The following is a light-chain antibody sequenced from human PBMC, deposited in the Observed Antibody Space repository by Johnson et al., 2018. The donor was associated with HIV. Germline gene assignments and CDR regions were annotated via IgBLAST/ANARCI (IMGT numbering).Light chain of an antibody. J-gene: IGLJ1*01. CDR3: GTWDSSLSAGV. Sequence: QAVLTQPPSVSAAPGQKVTISCSGSSSNIGNNYVSWYQQVPGTAPKLLIYDNNRRPSGIPDRFSGSKSGPSATLGITGLQTGDEADYYCGTWDSSLSAGVCGTGTKVTVL. CDR2: DNN. CDR1: SSNIGNNY. V-gene: IGLV1-51*01.